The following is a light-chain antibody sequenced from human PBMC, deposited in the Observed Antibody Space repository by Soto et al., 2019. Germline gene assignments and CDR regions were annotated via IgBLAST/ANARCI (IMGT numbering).Light chain of an antibody. CDR1: NIGSTN. CDR3: QVWDSTSDHVV. CDR2: DDR. Sequence: SYELTQPPSVSEAPGQTARITCEGNNIGSTNVHWYQQKPGQAPALVVYDDRGRPSGVPERLSGSNSGNTATLTISRVEAGDEADYYCQVWDSTSDHVVFGGGTKVTVL. V-gene: IGLV3-21*02. J-gene: IGLJ2*01.